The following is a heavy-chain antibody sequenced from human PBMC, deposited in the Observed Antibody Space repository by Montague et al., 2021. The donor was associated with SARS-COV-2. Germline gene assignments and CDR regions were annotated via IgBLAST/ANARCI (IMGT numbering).Heavy chain of an antibody. CDR2: IFSGGRKQ. D-gene: IGHD2-15*01. Sequence: SLRLSCAASGFPVSLFTMHWVRQAPGKGPEWVAGIFSGGRKQFYADSVKGLLTISRDNPTNTLFLQLDSLTADDTAVYYCVNDEGGVGGGHWGQGTLVTVSS. J-gene: IGHJ4*02. CDR3: VNDEGGVGGGH. CDR1: GFPVSLFT. V-gene: IGHV3-30-3*02.